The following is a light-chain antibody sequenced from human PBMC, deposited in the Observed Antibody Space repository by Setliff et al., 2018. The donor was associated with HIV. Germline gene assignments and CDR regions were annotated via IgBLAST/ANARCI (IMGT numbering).Light chain of an antibody. J-gene: IGLJ2*01. CDR3: GSYTSSSTLV. CDR1: SSDVGGYNY. CDR2: DVS. Sequence: QSALTQPASVSGSPGQSITISCTGTSSDVGGYNYVSWYQQYPGKAPKLMIYDVSKRPSGVSNRFSGSKPGNTASLTISGLQAEDEADYYCGSYTSSSTLVFGGGTKVTVL. V-gene: IGLV2-14*03.